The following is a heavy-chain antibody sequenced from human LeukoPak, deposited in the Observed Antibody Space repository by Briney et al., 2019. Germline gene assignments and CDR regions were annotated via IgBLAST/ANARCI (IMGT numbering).Heavy chain of an antibody. CDR3: ARGPWSFMGGGIAAAKTNWFDP. Sequence: ASVKVSYKASGYTFTSYDINWVRLATGQGLEWMGWMNPNSGNTGYAQRFQGRVTMTRNTSISTAYMELSSLRSEDTAVYYCARGPWSFMGGGIAAAKTNWFDPWGQGTLVTVSS. J-gene: IGHJ5*02. CDR1: GYTFTSYD. CDR2: MNPNSGNT. V-gene: IGHV1-8*01. D-gene: IGHD6-13*01.